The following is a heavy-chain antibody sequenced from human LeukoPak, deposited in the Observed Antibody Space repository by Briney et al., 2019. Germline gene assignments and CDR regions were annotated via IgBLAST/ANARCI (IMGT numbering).Heavy chain of an antibody. Sequence: GGSLRLSCAASGFTVVTNYINWVRQPPGKGLEWVSVIYSGGSKYYADSVKGRFTTSRDNSKNTVYLQMNSLRAEDTAVYYYAELGITMIGGVWGKGTTVTISS. D-gene: IGHD3-10*02. CDR3: AELGITMIGGV. CDR1: GFTVVTNY. CDR2: IYSGGSK. J-gene: IGHJ6*04. V-gene: IGHV3-66*01.